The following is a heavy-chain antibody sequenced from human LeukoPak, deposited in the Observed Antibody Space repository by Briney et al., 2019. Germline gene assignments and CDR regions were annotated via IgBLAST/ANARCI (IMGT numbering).Heavy chain of an antibody. D-gene: IGHD1-26*01. J-gene: IGHJ5*02. CDR2: PNSNSGGT. Sequence: ASVKVSCKASGYTFTVYYMHTVRPTPGQGLGWVGWPNSNSGGTNYAKKSQGRVTMTRDTSISTAYMELSRLRSDDTAVYYCARGPQRSHSGSSNWFDPWGQGTLVTVSS. V-gene: IGHV1-2*02. CDR3: ARGPQRSHSGSSNWFDP. CDR1: GYTFTVYY.